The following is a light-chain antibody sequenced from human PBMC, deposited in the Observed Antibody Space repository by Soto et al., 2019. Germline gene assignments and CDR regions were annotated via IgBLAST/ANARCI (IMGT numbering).Light chain of an antibody. J-gene: IGKJ5*01. CDR1: QIVSSH. V-gene: IGKV3-15*01. CDR3: QQYNNWPPST. Sequence: EIVMTQAPATLSVSPGESATLSCRASQIVSSHLAWDQQKPGQAPRLLIYGSSTRATGIPARFSGSGSGTELTLTISSLQSEAFAVYYCQQYNNWPPSTFGQGTRLEIK. CDR2: GSS.